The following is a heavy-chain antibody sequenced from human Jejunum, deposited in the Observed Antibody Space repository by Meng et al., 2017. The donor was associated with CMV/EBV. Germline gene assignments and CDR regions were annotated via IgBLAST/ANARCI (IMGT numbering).Heavy chain of an antibody. D-gene: IGHD3-3*01. V-gene: IGHV1-69*04. CDR3: ATGFGGSPYDY. CDR1: EGTFSNSA. Sequence: CKASEGTFSNSAMSWVRQVPGQGLEWMGLIIPILSVTNYAQNFEGRVTIFADKSTSTTYMEFSSLRFDDTAVYYCATGFGGSPYDYWGQGTLVTVSS. J-gene: IGHJ4*02. CDR2: IIPILSVT.